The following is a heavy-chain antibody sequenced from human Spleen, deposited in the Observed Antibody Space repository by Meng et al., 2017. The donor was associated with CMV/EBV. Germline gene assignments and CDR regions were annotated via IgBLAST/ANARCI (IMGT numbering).Heavy chain of an antibody. V-gene: IGHV1-18*01. CDR2: VSAENGDT. CDR3: ARAGAAVTTHFDF. D-gene: IGHD4-17*01. J-gene: IGHJ4*02. CDR1: GYNFDIYG. Sequence: QNQLVQSGPAWRRHGASVKVSCKASGYNFDIYGITWVRQVPGQGLEWVGCVSAENGDTDYGQKFQGRVTVTADTFTNTAYMEMRSLRSDDSAMYYCARAGAAVTTHFDFWGQGTLVTVSS.